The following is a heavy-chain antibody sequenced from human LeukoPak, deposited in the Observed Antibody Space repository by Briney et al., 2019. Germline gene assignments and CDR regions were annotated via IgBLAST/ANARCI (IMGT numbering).Heavy chain of an antibody. CDR2: INSDGSST. CDR1: GFIFSRYW. D-gene: IGHD2-21*01. CDR3: ARGDGAVFDY. Sequence: GGSLRLSCAASGFIFSRYWMHWVRQAPGKGLVWVSRINSDGSSTSYADSVKGRFTISRDNAKITLNLQMNSLRAEDTAVYYCARGDGAVFDYWGQGTLVTVSS. V-gene: IGHV3-74*01. J-gene: IGHJ4*02.